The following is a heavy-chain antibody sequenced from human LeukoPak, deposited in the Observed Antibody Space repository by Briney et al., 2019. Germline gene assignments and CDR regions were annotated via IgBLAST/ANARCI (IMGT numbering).Heavy chain of an antibody. CDR2: IYYSGST. V-gene: IGHV4-59*01. CDR1: GGSISSYY. D-gene: IGHD3-22*01. CDR3: ARGFGYYDSSGYLQAFDN. J-gene: IGHJ3*02. Sequence: SETLSLTCTVSGGSISSYYWSWIRQPPGKGLEWIGYIYYSGSTNYNPSLKSRVTISVDTSKNQFSLKLSSVTAADTAVYYCARGFGYYDSSGYLQAFDNWGQGTMVTVSS.